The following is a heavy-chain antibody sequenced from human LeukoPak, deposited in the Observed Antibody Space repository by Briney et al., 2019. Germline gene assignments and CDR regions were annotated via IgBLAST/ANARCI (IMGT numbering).Heavy chain of an antibody. Sequence: PSETLSLTCAVYGGSFSGYYWSWIRQPAGKGLEWIGEINHSGSTNYNPSLKSRVTISVDTSKNQFSLKLSSVTAADTAVYYCARGRYFDWSPFYYYYYGMDVWGQGTTVTVSS. D-gene: IGHD3-9*01. V-gene: IGHV4-34*01. CDR1: GGSFSGYY. CDR3: ARGRYFDWSPFYYYYYGMDV. CDR2: INHSGST. J-gene: IGHJ6*02.